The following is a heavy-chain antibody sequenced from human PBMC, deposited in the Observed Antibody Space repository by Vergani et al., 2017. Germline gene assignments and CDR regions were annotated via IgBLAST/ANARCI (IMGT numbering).Heavy chain of an antibody. D-gene: IGHD3-9*01. CDR1: GGSFSGYY. CDR2: INHSGIT. V-gene: IGHV4-34*01. J-gene: IGHJ5*02. Sequence: QVQLQQWGAGLLKPSETLSLTCAVYGGSFSGYYWTWIRQPPGKGLEWIGEINHSGITNYNPSLKSRVTTSVDTSQTHFSLKLSSVTAADTAVYYCARVGAEDYDILTGYSLNWFDHWGQGTLVTVSS. CDR3: ARVGAEDYDILTGYSLNWFDH.